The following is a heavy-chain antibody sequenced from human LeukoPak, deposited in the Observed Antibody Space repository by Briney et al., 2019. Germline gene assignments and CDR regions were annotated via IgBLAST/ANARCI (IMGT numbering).Heavy chain of an antibody. CDR1: GDSVSSLNGA. CDR2: TYYRSKWYS. V-gene: IGHV6-1*01. Sequence: SQTLSVTCAISGDSVSSLNGAWNWIRQSPSRGLEWLGRTYYRSKWYSDYAPSMRGRISINADTSKNQFSLRLNSVTPEDTAVYYCARDLGNTGWYTFEYWGQGTLVTVSS. CDR3: ARDLGNTGWYTFEY. J-gene: IGHJ4*02. D-gene: IGHD6-19*01.